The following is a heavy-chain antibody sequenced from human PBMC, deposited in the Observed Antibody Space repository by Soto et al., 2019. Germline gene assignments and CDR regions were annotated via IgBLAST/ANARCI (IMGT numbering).Heavy chain of an antibody. J-gene: IGHJ4*02. CDR1: DGSISSYY. V-gene: IGHV4-59*01. D-gene: IGHD2-2*02. CDR3: ARGIGHCSRTSCYSPYYFDY. Sequence: SETPSLTFTVSDGSISSYYWSWMRQPPGKGLEWIGYIYYSGSTNYNPSLKSRVTISVDASKNQFSLELTSVTAADTAVYYCARGIGHCSRTSCYSPYYFDYWGQGTLVTVSS. CDR2: IYYSGST.